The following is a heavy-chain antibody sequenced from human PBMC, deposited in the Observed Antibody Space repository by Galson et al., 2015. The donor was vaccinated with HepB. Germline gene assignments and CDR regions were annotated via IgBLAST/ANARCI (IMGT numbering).Heavy chain of an antibody. V-gene: IGHV1-46*01. CDR1: GNTFTTFY. CDR3: ARDRSQYCSSPICYAPHFDY. J-gene: IGHJ4*02. CDR2: ISPSGGNT. Sequence: SVKVSCKASGNTFTTFYMHWVRQAPGLGLEWTGIISPSGGNTNYAQRFQDRLTMTWDASTNTVYMELTGLRSDDTAVYYCARDRSQYCSSPICYAPHFDYWGQGTLVTVSS. D-gene: IGHD2-2*01.